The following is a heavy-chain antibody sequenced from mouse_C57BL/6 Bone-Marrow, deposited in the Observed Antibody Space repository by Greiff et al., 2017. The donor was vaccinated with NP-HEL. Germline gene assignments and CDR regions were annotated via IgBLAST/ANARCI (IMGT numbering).Heavy chain of an antibody. D-gene: IGHD4-1*01. CDR3: ARDLGGGDY. CDR2: INYDGSST. Sequence: EVKLMESEGGLVQPGSSMKLSCTASGFTFSDYYMAWVRQVPEKGLEWVANINYDGSSTYYLDSLTSRFIISRDNAKNILYLQMSSLKSEDTATYYCARDLGGGDYWGQGTSVTVSS. CDR1: GFTFSDYY. J-gene: IGHJ4*01. V-gene: IGHV5-16*01.